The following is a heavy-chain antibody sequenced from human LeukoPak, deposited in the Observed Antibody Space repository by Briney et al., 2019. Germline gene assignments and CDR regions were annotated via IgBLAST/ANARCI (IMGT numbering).Heavy chain of an antibody. Sequence: PGGSLRLSCAASGFTFSSYGMHWVRQAPGKGLEWVAVISYDGSNKYYADSVKGRFTISRDNSKNTLYLQMNSLRAEDTAVYYCAKKAYYDSSGYVDYWGQGTLVTVSS. CDR1: GFTFSSYG. D-gene: IGHD3-22*01. J-gene: IGHJ4*02. CDR2: ISYDGSNK. V-gene: IGHV3-30*18. CDR3: AKKAYYDSSGYVDY.